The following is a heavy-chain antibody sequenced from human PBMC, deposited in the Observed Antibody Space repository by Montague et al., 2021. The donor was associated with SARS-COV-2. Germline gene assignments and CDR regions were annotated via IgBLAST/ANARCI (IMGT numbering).Heavy chain of an antibody. V-gene: IGHV3-23*03. Sequence: SLRFSCAASGFTFSNYAMNWVRQAPGKGLEWVSVIFGSGSSTYYADSVKGRFTISRDNSKNTLYLQINSLRAEDTAIYYCAKDASMVRAVIVWYFDLWGRGTAVTVSS. D-gene: IGHD3-10*01. J-gene: IGHJ2*01. CDR2: IFGSGSST. CDR3: AKDASMVRAVIVWYFDL. CDR1: GFTFSNYA.